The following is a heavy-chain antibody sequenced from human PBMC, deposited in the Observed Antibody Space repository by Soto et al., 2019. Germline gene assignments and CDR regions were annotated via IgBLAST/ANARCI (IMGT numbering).Heavy chain of an antibody. CDR3: AREYSGSHVFTY. Sequence: SETLSLTCTVSGGSISSYYWSWIRQPPGKGLEWIGYIYYSGSTNYNPSLKSRVTISVDTSKNQFSLKLSSVTAADTAVYYCAREYSGSHVFTYWGQGTLVTVSS. J-gene: IGHJ4*02. V-gene: IGHV4-59*12. CDR1: GGSISSYY. D-gene: IGHD1-26*01. CDR2: IYYSGST.